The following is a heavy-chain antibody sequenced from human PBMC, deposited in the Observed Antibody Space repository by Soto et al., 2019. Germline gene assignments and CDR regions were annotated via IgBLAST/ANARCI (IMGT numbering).Heavy chain of an antibody. J-gene: IGHJ3*02. CDR2: IYHTGAA. V-gene: IGHV4-31*03. CDR3: ARAVISPATSDAFDI. CDR1: GGSLSSDNCF. Sequence: QVQLQESGPGLVKPSQTLSVTCTVSGGSLSSDNCFWSWVRQHPETGLEWVGYIYHTGAADYNPSLKSRLTISLATSKNRFSLILISVTAADTAVYYCARAVISPATSDAFDIWGQGTMVTVSS. D-gene: IGHD1-26*01.